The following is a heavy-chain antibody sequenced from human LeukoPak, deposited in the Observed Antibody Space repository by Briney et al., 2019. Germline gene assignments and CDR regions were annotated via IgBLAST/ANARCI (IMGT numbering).Heavy chain of an antibody. D-gene: IGHD4-17*01. Sequence: SETLSLTCTVSGDSISSSYWGWIRHPPGKGLEWIGYVYYTGSTDYNPSLKSRVTISVDTSKNQFSLKLSSVTAADTAAYYCARRSQENRVTTAKNWFDPWGQGTQVTVSS. J-gene: IGHJ5*02. CDR3: ARRSQENRVTTAKNWFDP. CDR1: GDSISSSY. V-gene: IGHV4-59*08. CDR2: VYYTGST.